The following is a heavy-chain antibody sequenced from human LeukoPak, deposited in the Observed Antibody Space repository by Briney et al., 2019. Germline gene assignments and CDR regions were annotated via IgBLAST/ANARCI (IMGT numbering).Heavy chain of an antibody. V-gene: IGHV3-23*01. D-gene: IGHD1-1*01. CDR3: ARYHLDRDDLDL. CDR2: ISGSGGST. Sequence: GGSLRLSCAASGFTFSSYAMSWVRQAPGKGLEWVSAISGSGGSTYYADSVKGRFTISRDNSKNTLYLQMNSLRAEDTAVYYCARYHLDRDDLDLWGQGTLVTVSS. J-gene: IGHJ5*02. CDR1: GFTFSSYA.